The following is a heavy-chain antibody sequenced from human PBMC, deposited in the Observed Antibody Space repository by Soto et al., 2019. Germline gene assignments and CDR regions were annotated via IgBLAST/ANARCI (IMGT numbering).Heavy chain of an antibody. CDR2: IYWNDEQ. J-gene: IGHJ6*02. D-gene: IGHD6-13*01. CDR1: GFSLTSGVVG. CDR3: AHRLPGPSGYDV. Sequence: QITLKESGPTLVKPTQTLTLTCTFSGFSLTSGVVGVGWIRQPPGEALEWLALIYWNDEQYYNPSLRNRLTITRDPSQNQVVLTMTNMDPVDTATYYCAHRLPGPSGYDVWGQGTTVTVSS. V-gene: IGHV2-5*01.